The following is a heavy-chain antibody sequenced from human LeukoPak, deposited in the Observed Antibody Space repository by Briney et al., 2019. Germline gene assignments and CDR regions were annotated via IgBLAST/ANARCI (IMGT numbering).Heavy chain of an antibody. V-gene: IGHV3-7*01. Sequence: GGSLRLSCAASGFTFSTHGMSWVRQSPGKGLEWVANIKQDGSEKYYVDSVKGRFTISRDDAKNSLYLQMNSLRAEDTAVYYCARVRCSSTSCYGYFDYWGQETLVTVSS. J-gene: IGHJ4*02. CDR3: ARVRCSSTSCYGYFDY. D-gene: IGHD2-2*01. CDR1: GFTFSTHG. CDR2: IKQDGSEK.